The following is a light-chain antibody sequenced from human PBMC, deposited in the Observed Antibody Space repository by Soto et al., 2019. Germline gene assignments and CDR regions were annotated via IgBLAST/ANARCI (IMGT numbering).Light chain of an antibody. V-gene: IGLV1-40*01. Sequence: QSVLTQPPSVSGAPGQRVTISCTGSSSNIGSTYDVQWYQQLPGTAPKLLIHGNTDRPSGVPDRFSGSKSGTSASLAITGLEADDEDDDYYQSYDYSLSVHYVFGTGTKLTVL. CDR1: SSNIGSTYD. CDR3: QSYDYSLSVHYV. CDR2: GNT. J-gene: IGLJ1*01.